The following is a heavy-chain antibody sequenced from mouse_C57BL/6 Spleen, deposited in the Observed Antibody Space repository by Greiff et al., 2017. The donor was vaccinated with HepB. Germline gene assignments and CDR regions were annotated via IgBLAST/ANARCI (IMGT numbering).Heavy chain of an antibody. D-gene: IGHD1-1*01. V-gene: IGHV14-4*01. CDR1: GFNIKDDY. CDR2: IDPENGDT. J-gene: IGHJ4*01. CDR3: TTVYYYGSRAMDY. Sequence: VQLQQSGAELVRPGASVKLSCTASGFNIKDDYMHWVKQRPEQGLEWIGWIDPENGDTEYASKFQGKATITADTSSNTAYLQLSSLTSEDTAVYSCTTVYYYGSRAMDYWGQGTSVTVSS.